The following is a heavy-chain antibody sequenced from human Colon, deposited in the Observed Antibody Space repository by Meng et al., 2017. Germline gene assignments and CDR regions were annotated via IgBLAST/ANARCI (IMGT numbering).Heavy chain of an antibody. CDR2: INHSGDT. D-gene: IGHD2-15*01. V-gene: IGHV4-34*02. J-gene: IGHJ4*02. CDR1: AGPFSGYY. Sequence: QVPLQQWGPGLLKPSETLTLTCAIKAGPFSGYYWSWIRQAPGKGLEWIGEINHSGDTRYNPSLKSRVSMSFDTSKKQFSLHLSSVTAADTAVYYCSSLLTLDYWGPGTLVTVSS. CDR3: SSLLTLDY.